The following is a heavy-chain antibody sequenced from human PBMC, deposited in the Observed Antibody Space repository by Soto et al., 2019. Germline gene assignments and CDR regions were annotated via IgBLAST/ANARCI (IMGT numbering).Heavy chain of an antibody. CDR2: INQSGSP. D-gene: IGHD2-8*01. CDR3: ATGYCTNGVCYTRTLSGMDV. Sequence: WETLSLTCAVHGGSFSGSYWSWIRQPPGKGLERIGEINQSGSPNYNPSLKSRVTISVDTSKNQFSLKLSSVTAADTAVYYCATGYCTNGVCYTRTLSGMDVWGQGTTVTVSS. CDR1: GGSFSGSY. J-gene: IGHJ6*02. V-gene: IGHV4-34*01.